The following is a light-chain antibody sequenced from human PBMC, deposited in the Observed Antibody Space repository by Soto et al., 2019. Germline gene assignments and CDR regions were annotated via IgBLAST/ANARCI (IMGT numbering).Light chain of an antibody. Sequence: QSVLTQPPSLSGAPGQRVTISCTGSGSYIGAPYDVHWYQHLPGTAPKLLIYGSTNRPSGVPGRFSGSKSGTSASLAITGLQAEDEADYYCQSYDSSLSGYVFGAGTKLTVL. CDR3: QSYDSSLSGYV. J-gene: IGLJ1*01. CDR1: GSYIGAPYD. CDR2: GST. V-gene: IGLV1-40*01.